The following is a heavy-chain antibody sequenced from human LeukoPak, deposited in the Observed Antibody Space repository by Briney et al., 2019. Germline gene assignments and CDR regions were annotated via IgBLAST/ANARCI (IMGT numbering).Heavy chain of an antibody. CDR2: IIPIFGTA. D-gene: IGHD5-24*01. Sequence: VASVKVSCKASGGTFSSYAISWVRQAPGQGLEWMGGIIPIFGTANYAQKFQGRVTITADESTNTAYMELSSLRSEDTAVYYCARDAEMATSPRPRPGFDYWGQGTLVTVSS. CDR1: GGTFSSYA. CDR3: ARDAEMATSPRPRPGFDY. V-gene: IGHV1-69*13. J-gene: IGHJ4*02.